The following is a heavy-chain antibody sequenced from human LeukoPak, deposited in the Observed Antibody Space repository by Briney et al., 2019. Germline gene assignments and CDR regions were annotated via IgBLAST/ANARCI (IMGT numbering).Heavy chain of an antibody. Sequence: GRSLRLSCAASGFTFSIFAVHWVRQAPGKGLEWVAVISYDGSNKYYADSVKGQFTISRDNSKNTLYLQMNSLRAEDTAVYYCASTRPYSSGWRLGYWGQGTLVTVSS. CDR3: ASTRPYSSGWRLGY. V-gene: IGHV3-30*04. CDR1: GFTFSIFA. J-gene: IGHJ4*02. D-gene: IGHD6-19*01. CDR2: ISYDGSNK.